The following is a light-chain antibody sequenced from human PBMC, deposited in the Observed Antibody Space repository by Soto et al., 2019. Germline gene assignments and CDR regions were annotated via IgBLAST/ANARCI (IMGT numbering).Light chain of an antibody. Sequence: QSALTQPPSASGSPGHSVTISCTGTSSDVGGYNYVSWYQQHPGKAPKLMIYEVSKRPSGVPDRVSGSKSGNTASLTVSGLQAEDEAHYYCSSYAGSKTLGVFGTGTTVTVL. J-gene: IGLJ1*01. V-gene: IGLV2-8*01. CDR2: EVS. CDR1: SSDVGGYNY. CDR3: SSYAGSKTLGV.